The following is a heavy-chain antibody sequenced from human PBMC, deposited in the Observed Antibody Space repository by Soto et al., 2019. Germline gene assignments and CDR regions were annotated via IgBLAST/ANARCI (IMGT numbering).Heavy chain of an antibody. CDR3: ARVRYSQLSVGATCSPVDP. D-gene: IGHD1-26*01. CDR2: ISAYNGNT. V-gene: IGHV1-18*04. CDR1: GYTFTSYG. Sequence: ASVKVSCKASGYTFTSYGINWVRPAPGQGLEWMVCISAYNGNTNYAQKLQGRVTMTTDTSTSTAYMELRSLRSDDTAVYYCARVRYSQLSVGATCSPVDPWGRGTLVTGSS. J-gene: IGHJ5*02.